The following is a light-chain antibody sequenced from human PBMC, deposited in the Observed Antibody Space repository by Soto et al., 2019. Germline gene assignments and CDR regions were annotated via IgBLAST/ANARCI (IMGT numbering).Light chain of an antibody. CDR2: DAS. CDR3: QQRNHWYT. J-gene: IGKJ2*01. CDR1: QSVRNY. V-gene: IGKV3-11*01. Sequence: EIVLTQSPATLSLSPGERATLSCRASQSVRNYLAWYQQKPGQAPRLLIYDASNRATGIPARFSGSGSGTDFTLTISSLEPEDFAVYYCQQRNHWYTFGQGTKLEI.